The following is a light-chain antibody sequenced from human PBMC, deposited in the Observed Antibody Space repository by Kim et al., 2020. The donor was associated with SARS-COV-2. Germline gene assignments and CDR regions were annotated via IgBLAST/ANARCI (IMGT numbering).Light chain of an antibody. V-gene: IGKV3-11*01. CDR1: QNIGGF. CDR2: NAS. J-gene: IGKJ1*01. Sequence: EIVLTQSPVTLSLSPGERATLSCRASQNIGGFLAWYQQRPGQTPRLLIYNASTTATGIPGRFSGIGSGTDFTLTISSLEPEDFAVYYCQQRTNWPPWTFGQGTKLEI. CDR3: QQRTNWPPWT.